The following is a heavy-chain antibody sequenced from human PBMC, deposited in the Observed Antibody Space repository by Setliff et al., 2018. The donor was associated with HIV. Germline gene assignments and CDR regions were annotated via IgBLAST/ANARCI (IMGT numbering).Heavy chain of an antibody. CDR2: MNPNSGNT. CDR3: ARVIPDYGDYYFDY. V-gene: IGHV1-8*02. Sequence: ASVKVSCKASGYTFTTYDINWVRQATGQGLEWMGWMNPNSGNTGYAQKFQGRVTMTRHTSTSTAYMQLSSLRSEDTAVYYCARVIPDYGDYYFDYWGQGTLVTVS. D-gene: IGHD4-17*01. CDR1: GYTFTTYD. J-gene: IGHJ4*02.